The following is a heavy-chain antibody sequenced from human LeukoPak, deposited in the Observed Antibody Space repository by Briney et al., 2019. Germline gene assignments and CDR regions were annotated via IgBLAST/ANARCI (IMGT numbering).Heavy chain of an antibody. D-gene: IGHD1-26*01. CDR3: ARDGPGGGSYYSNY. V-gene: IGHV3-48*01. Sequence: QSGGSLRLSCAASGFTFSSYSMNWVRQAPGKGLEWVSYISSSSSTIYYADSVKGRFTISRDNAKNSLYLQMNSLRAEDTALYYCARDGPGGGSYYSNYWGQGTLVTVSS. CDR2: ISSSSSTI. J-gene: IGHJ4*02. CDR1: GFTFSSYS.